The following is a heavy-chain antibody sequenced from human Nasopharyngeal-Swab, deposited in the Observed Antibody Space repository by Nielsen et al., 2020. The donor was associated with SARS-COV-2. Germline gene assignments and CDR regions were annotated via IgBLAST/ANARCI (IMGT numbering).Heavy chain of an antibody. CDR1: GGSVSDTNYY. CDR2: IYYIGST. Sequence: GSLRLSCTVSGGSVSDTNYYWSWIRQPPGKGLECIGYIYYIGSTNYNPSLKSRVTISIDTSKNQFSLKLSSVTAADTAVYYCARVGYYDSSGYPFDYWGQGTLVTVSS. J-gene: IGHJ4*02. V-gene: IGHV4-61*01. CDR3: ARVGYYDSSGYPFDY. D-gene: IGHD3-22*01.